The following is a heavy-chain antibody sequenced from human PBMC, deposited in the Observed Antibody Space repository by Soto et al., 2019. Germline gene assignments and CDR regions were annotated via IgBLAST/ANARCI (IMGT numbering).Heavy chain of an antibody. CDR2: ISSSSSYT. V-gene: IGHV3-11*05. D-gene: IGHD3-22*01. J-gene: IGHJ6*02. CDR1: GFTFSDYY. CDR3: ARDPDNYYYGMDV. Sequence: GGSLRLSCAASGFTFSDYYMSWIRQAPGKGLEWVSYISSSSSYTNYADSVKGRFTISRDNAKNSLYLQMNSLRAEDTAVYYXARDPDNYYYGMDVWGQGTTVTVSS.